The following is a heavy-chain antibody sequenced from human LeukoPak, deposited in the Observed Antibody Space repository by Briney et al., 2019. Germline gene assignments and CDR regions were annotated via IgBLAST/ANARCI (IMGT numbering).Heavy chain of an antibody. Sequence: GGSLRLSCAASGFTFDDYGMRWVRQATGKGLEWVSGINWNGGSTGYADSVKGRFTISRDNAKNSLYLQMNSLRAEDTALYYCARALGGDYDYWGQGTLVTVSS. D-gene: IGHD2-21*01. V-gene: IGHV3-20*04. CDR3: ARALGGDYDY. CDR2: INWNGGST. J-gene: IGHJ4*02. CDR1: GFTFDDYG.